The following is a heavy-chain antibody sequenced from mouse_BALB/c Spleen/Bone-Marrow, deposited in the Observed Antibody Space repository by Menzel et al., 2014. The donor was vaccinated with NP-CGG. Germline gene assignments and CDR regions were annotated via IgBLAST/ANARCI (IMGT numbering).Heavy chain of an antibody. J-gene: IGHJ3*01. Sequence: VQLQQSGAELMKPGASVKISCKATGYTFSSYWIEWVKQRPGHGLEWIGEILPGSGSTNYNEKFKGKATFTADTSSNTAYMQLSSLTSEDSAVNYCARNGNYPAWFAYWGQGTLVTVSA. V-gene: IGHV1-9*01. CDR2: ILPGSGST. CDR3: ARNGNYPAWFAY. D-gene: IGHD2-1*01. CDR1: GYTFSSYW.